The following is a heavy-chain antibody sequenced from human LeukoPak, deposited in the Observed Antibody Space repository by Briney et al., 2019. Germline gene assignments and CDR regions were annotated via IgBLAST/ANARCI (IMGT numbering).Heavy chain of an antibody. CDR2: IYYSGST. Sequence: SGTLSLTWTVSGCSISSSRYYWGWVRQPPGKGVGWIGSIYYSGSTYSNPSLKSRVTISVDTSKNQFSLKLSSVTAADTAVYYCARICSSTSCSLDYWGQGTLVTVSS. CDR1: GCSISSSRYY. J-gene: IGHJ4*02. CDR3: ARICSSTSCSLDY. D-gene: IGHD2-2*01. V-gene: IGHV4-39*01.